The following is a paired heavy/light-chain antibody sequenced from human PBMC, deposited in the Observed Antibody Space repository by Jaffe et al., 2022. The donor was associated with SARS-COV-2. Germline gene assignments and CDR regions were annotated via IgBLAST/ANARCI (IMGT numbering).Light chain of an antibody. CDR1: QSVSSS. J-gene: IGKJ1*01. CDR3: QQRSNWPPWT. Sequence: EIVLTQSPATLSLSPGERATLSCRASQSVSSSLAWYQQKPGQAPRLLMYDASNRATGIPARFSGSGSGTDFTLTISSLEPEDFAVYYCQQRSNWPPWTFGQGTKVEIK. V-gene: IGKV3-11*01. CDR2: DAS.
Heavy chain of an antibody. CDR3: FPSPGGATLAPFDY. V-gene: IGHV3-64D*09. CDR2: ISTNGGST. J-gene: IGHJ4*02. D-gene: IGHD1-26*01. CDR1: GFTFSSYC. Sequence: EVQLVESGGGLVQPGGSLRLSCSASGFTFSSYCMHWVRQAPGRGLEYVSAISTNGGSTYYADSVKGRFTISRDNSKNTLFLQMSSLTAEDTAVYYCFPSPGGATLAPFDYWGQGALVIVSS.